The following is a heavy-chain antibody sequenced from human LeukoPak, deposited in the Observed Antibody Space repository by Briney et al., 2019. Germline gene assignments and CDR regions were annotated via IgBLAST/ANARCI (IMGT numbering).Heavy chain of an antibody. J-gene: IGHJ6*02. Sequence: SSETLSLTCTVSGGSISSGGYYWSWIRQHPGKGLEWIGYIYYSGSTYYNPSLKSRVTISVDTSKNQFSLKLSSVTAADTAVYYCARECGSSWSIDFYYGMDVWGQGTTVTVSS. CDR1: GGSISSGGYY. CDR3: ARECGSSWSIDFYYGMDV. CDR2: IYYSGST. V-gene: IGHV4-31*03. D-gene: IGHD6-13*01.